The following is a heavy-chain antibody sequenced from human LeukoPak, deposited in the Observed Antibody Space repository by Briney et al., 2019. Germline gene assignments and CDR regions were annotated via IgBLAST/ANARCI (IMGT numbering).Heavy chain of an antibody. V-gene: IGHV5-51*01. D-gene: IGHD1-26*01. CDR1: GYNFTTYW. J-gene: IGHJ4*02. CDR2: IYPGDSDT. Sequence: NAGESLKISCKGSGYNFTTYWIGWVRQMPGKGLEWMGIIYPGDSDTRYSPSFQGQVTISGDNSINTAYLEWSSLKASDTAMYYCARRASYPYYFDYWGQGTLVTVSS. CDR3: ARRASYPYYFDY.